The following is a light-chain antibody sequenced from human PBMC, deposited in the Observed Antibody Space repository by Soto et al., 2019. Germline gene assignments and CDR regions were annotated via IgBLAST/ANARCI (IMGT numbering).Light chain of an antibody. Sequence: QSVLTQPRSVSGSPGQSVTISCTGTSSDVGGYNYVSWYQQHPGKAPKLMIYDVSKRPSGLPARFSGSKSVKTASLTISGLQAEDEADYYCCSYAGSYMGVFGSGTKVTVL. CDR2: DVS. CDR3: CSYAGSYMGV. V-gene: IGLV2-11*01. J-gene: IGLJ1*01. CDR1: SSDVGGYNY.